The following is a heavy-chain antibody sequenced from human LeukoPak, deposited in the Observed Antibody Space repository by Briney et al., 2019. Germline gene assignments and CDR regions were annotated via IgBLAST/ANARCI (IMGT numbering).Heavy chain of an antibody. D-gene: IGHD3-22*01. CDR3: ARDLIVVVNPKPEYFQH. CDR2: IYPNSGGT. Sequence: ASVKVSCKASGYTFSGHYMHWVRQAPGQGLEWMGWIYPNSGGTNYAQKFQGRVTMTRDTSISTVYMELSRVRSDDTAVYYCARDLIVVVNPKPEYFQHWGQGTLVTVSS. CDR1: GYTFSGHY. V-gene: IGHV1-2*02. J-gene: IGHJ1*01.